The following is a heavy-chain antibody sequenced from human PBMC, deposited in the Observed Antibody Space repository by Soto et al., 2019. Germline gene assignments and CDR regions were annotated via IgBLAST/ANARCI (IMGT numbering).Heavy chain of an antibody. CDR2: ISYDGSNK. Sequence: QVQLVESGGGVVQPGRSLRLSCAASGFTFSSYGMHWVRQAPGKGLEWVAVISYDGSNKYYADSVKGRFTISRDNSKNTLYRQMNSLRAEDTAVYYCAKDLVVLGYSYGGYYFDYWGQGTLVTVSS. J-gene: IGHJ4*02. D-gene: IGHD5-18*01. CDR1: GFTFSSYG. V-gene: IGHV3-30*18. CDR3: AKDLVVLGYSYGGYYFDY.